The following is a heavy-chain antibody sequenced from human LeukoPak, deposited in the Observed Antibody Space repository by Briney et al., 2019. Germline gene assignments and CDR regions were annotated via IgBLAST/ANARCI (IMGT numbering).Heavy chain of an antibody. CDR1: GYTFTGYY. CDR3: ASTAASGSYTFDY. D-gene: IGHD1-26*01. CDR2: INPNSGGT. J-gene: IGHJ4*02. V-gene: IGHV1-2*02. Sequence: GASVKVSCKASGYTFTGYYIHWMRQAPGQGLEWMGWINPNSGGTVYAQNFQGRLTVSRDTSISTAYMELTRLRSDDTAVYYCASTAASGSYTFDYWGQGTLVTASS.